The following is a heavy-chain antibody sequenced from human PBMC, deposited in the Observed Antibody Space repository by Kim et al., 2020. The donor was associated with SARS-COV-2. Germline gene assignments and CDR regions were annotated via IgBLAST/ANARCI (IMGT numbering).Heavy chain of an antibody. CDR2: ISESGGST. CDR3: VRRPRARNGVWSWSDY. CDR1: NVAFSFSA. D-gene: IGHD2-8*01. Sequence: GGSLRLSCVASNVAFSFSAITWVRQAPGKGLEWVSSISESGGSTYYAESVRGRFIVSRDNSKNTVFLHMTRLRTEDTAVYFCVRRPRARNGVWSWSDYWG. J-gene: IGHJ4*01. V-gene: IGHV3-23*01.